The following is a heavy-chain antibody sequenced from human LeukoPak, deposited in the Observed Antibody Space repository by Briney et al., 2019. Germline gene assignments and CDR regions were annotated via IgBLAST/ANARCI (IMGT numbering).Heavy chain of an antibody. CDR1: GYTFTGYY. V-gene: IGHV1-2*02. CDR2: INPNSGGT. J-gene: IGHJ6*03. Sequence: GASVKVSCKASGYTFTGYYMHWVRQAPGQGLGWMGWINPNSGGTNYAQKFQGRVTMTRDTSISTAYMELSRLRSDDTAVYYCARGGGKVGATSLMANYHYYYYMDVWGKGTTDTVSS. D-gene: IGHD1-26*01. CDR3: ARGGGKVGATSLMANYHYYYYMDV.